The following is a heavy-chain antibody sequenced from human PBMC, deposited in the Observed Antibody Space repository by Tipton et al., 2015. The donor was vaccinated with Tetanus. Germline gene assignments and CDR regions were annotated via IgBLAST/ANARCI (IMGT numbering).Heavy chain of an antibody. CDR3: ARGGNSVAGDYYYYYGMDA. CDR2: INHSGST. V-gene: IGHV4-34*01. J-gene: IGHJ6*02. CDR1: GGSFSGYY. D-gene: IGHD6-19*01. Sequence: TLSLTCAVYGGSFSGYYWSWIRQPPGKGLEWIGEINHSGSTNYNPSLKSRVTISADTSKNQFSLKVSSVTAADTAVYYCARGGNSVAGDYYYYYGMDAWGQGTTVTVSS.